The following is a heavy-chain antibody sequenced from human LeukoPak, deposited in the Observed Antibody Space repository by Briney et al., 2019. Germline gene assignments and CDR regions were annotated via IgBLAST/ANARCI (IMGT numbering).Heavy chain of an antibody. V-gene: IGHV5-51*01. Sequence: GESLKISCKGSGYSFTSYWIGWVRQMPGKGLEWMGIIYPGDSDTRYSPSFQGQVTISADKSISTAYLQWSSLKASDTAMYYCARHAEDYAALKIGYYFDYWGQGTLVTVSS. CDR2: IYPGDSDT. D-gene: IGHD4-17*01. CDR3: ARHAEDYAALKIGYYFDY. CDR1: GYSFTSYW. J-gene: IGHJ4*02.